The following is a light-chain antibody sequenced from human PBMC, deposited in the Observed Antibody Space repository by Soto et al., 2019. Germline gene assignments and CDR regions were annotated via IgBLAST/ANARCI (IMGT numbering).Light chain of an antibody. CDR3: ETWDSNTYWV. J-gene: IGLJ3*02. CDR2: LEGSGSY. CDR1: SGHSSYI. Sequence: QPVLTQSSSASASLGSSVKLTCTLSSGHSSYIIAWHQQQPGKAPRYLMKLEGSGSYNKGSGVPDRFSGFSSGADCYLTISNLQFEDEADYYCETWDSNTYWVFGGGTKLTVL. V-gene: IGLV4-60*02.